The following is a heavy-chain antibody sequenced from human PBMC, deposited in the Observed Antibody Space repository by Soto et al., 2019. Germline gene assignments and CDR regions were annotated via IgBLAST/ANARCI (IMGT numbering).Heavy chain of an antibody. J-gene: IGHJ4*02. CDR3: ARRWGRTFDY. CDR2: IYYSGST. Sequence: AETLSLTCTVSGGSISSYYWSWIRQPPGKGLEWIGYIYYSGSTDYNPSLKSRVTISVDTSKNQFSLKLSSVTAADTAVYYCARRWGRTFDYWGQGTLVTV. CDR1: GGSISSYY. V-gene: IGHV4-59*08. D-gene: IGHD7-27*01.